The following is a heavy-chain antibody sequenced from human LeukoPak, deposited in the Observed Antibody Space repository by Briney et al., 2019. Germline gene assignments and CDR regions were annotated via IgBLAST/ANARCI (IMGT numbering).Heavy chain of an antibody. CDR1: GGTFSSYA. D-gene: IGHD2-2*01. CDR3: ARDRAPRVEYLDAFDI. V-gene: IGHV1-18*01. Sequence: ASVKVSCKASGGTFSSYAISWVRQAPGQGLEWMGWISAYNGNTNYAQKLQGRVTMTTDTSTSTAYMELRSLRSDDTAVYYCARDRAPRVEYLDAFDIWGQGTMVTVSS. J-gene: IGHJ3*02. CDR2: ISAYNGNT.